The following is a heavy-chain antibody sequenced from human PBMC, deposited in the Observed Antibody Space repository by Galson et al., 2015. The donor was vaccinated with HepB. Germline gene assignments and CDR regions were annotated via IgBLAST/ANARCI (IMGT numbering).Heavy chain of an antibody. CDR1: GNSFTSYY. D-gene: IGHD3-16*02. CDR2: IVVGSGNT. Sequence: SVKVSCKASGNSFTSYYMHWVRQAPGQGLEWIGWIVVGSGNTNYAQKFQERVTITRDMSTSTAYMELSSLRSEDTAVYYCAAGSTYYDYVWGSYRDPGVFDYWGQGTLVTVSS. CDR3: AAGSTYYDYVWGSYRDPGVFDY. J-gene: IGHJ4*02. V-gene: IGHV1-58*02.